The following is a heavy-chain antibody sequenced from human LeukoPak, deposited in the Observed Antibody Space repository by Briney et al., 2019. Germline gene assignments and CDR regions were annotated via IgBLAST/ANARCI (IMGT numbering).Heavy chain of an antibody. J-gene: IGHJ5*02. D-gene: IGHD2-2*01. V-gene: IGHV4-38-2*02. CDR1: GYSISSGYY. Sequence: PSETLSLTCTVSGYSISSGYYWGWIRQPPGKGLEVIGISYHSGSTYYNPSLKSRVTISGDTSKNQYSLKLSSVTAAHTAVQYYARGRRYCSSTSCPRPINWFDPWGQGTLVTVSS. CDR3: ARGRRYCSSTSCPRPINWFDP. CDR2: SYHSGST.